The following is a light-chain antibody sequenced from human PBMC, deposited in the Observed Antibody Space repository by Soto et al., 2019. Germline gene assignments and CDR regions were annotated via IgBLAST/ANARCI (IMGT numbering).Light chain of an antibody. CDR1: TSDVGGYNY. J-gene: IGLJ1*01. V-gene: IGLV2-8*01. CDR2: DVD. Sequence: QSALTQPPSASGSPGQSVTISCTGTTSDVGGYNYVSWYQQHPGKAPKLLVYDVDKRPSGVPDRFSGSKSGNTASLTVSGLQAEDEADYYCAAWDDSLNGRVFGTGTKLTVL. CDR3: AAWDDSLNGRV.